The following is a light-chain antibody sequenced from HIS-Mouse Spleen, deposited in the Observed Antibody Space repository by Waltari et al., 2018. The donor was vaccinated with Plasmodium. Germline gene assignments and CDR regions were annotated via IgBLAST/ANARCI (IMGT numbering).Light chain of an antibody. CDR2: EDS. CDR1: ALPKKY. J-gene: IGLJ3*02. V-gene: IGLV3-10*01. Sequence: SYELTQPPSVSVSPGQTARIPCSGDALPKKYAYWYQQKSGQAPVLFIYEDSKRPAGIPEIFSGSSAGTMATLTISGAQVEDEADYCCYSTDSSGNHRVFGGGTKLTVL. CDR3: YSTDSSGNHRV.